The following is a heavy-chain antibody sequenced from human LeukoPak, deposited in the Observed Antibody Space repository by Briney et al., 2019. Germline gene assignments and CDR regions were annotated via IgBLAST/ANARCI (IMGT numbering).Heavy chain of an antibody. D-gene: IGHD3-3*01. J-gene: IGHJ4*02. V-gene: IGHV3-43D*03. CDR2: ISWDGGST. CDR1: GFTFDDYA. Sequence: PGGSLRLSCAASGFTFDDYAMHWVRQAPGKGLEWVSLISWDGGSTYYADSVKGRFTISRDNSKNSLYLQMNGLRAEDTALYYCAKDRSPDYDFWSGFDYWGQGTLVTVSS. CDR3: AKDRSPDYDFWSGFDY.